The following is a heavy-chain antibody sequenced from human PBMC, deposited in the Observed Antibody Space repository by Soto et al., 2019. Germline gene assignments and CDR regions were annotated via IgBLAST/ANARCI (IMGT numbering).Heavy chain of an antibody. CDR3: ARRRTSVVTQAYFDV. D-gene: IGHD2-21*02. V-gene: IGHV4-39*01. CDR2: IYYSGST. CDR1: RDSIGSRSYC. Sequence: SETLSLTCTVTRDSIGSRSYCWGGIRQRPGKGLEWIGSIYYSGSTYNNPSLRSRVSMSIDTSKDQFSLKLKSVTAAVTALYFCARRRTSVVTQAYFDVWGPGSLVTVPS. J-gene: IGHJ4*02.